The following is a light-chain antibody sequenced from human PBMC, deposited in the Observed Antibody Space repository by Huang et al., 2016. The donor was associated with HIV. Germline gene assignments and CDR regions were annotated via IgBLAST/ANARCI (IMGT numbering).Light chain of an antibody. V-gene: IGKV3-11*01. Sequence: EVVLTQSPATLSLSPGERATLSCRASQGVSSSFAWYQKKPGQAPRLLIYAASIRATGIPAMFSGSASGTDFTLTISSLEPEDFAVYYWQQRRNWPPYTFGQGTKLEIK. CDR3: QQRRNWPPYT. CDR2: AAS. J-gene: IGKJ2*01. CDR1: QGVSSS.